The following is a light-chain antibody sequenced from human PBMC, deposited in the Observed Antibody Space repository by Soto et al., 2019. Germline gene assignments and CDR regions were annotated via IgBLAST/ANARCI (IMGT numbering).Light chain of an antibody. Sequence: DIQMTQSPTSLSSSVGDRVTITCLASQSISSYLTWYQQKPGKAPKLLIYAASSLQSGVPSRFSGSGSGTDFTLTISSLQPEDFATYYCQQNNSFLMITFCQG. CDR3: QQNNSFLMIT. V-gene: IGKV1-39*01. CDR2: AAS. CDR1: QSISSY. J-gene: IGKJ5*01.